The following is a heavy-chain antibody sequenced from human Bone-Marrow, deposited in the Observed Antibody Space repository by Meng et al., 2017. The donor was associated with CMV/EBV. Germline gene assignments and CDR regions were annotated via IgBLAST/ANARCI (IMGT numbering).Heavy chain of an antibody. CDR2: ISSDGRST. J-gene: IGHJ4*02. Sequence: GGSLRLSCAASGFTFSTYGMHWVRQAPGKGLEYVSAISSDGRSTYYADSVKGRFSISRDNSRNTLYLQMGSLRVEDMSVYYCAKFRLYTTPSSGYFDYWGQGTLVTVSS. V-gene: IGHV3-64*02. CDR3: AKFRLYTTPSSGYFDY. CDR1: GFTFSTYG. D-gene: IGHD1-26*01.